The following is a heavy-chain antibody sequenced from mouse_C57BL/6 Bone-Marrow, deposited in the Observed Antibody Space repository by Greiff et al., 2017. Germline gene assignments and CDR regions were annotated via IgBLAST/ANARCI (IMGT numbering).Heavy chain of an antibody. CDR3: VRHRFTTVDLYYYAMDY. D-gene: IGHD1-1*01. J-gene: IGHJ4*01. Sequence: EVKVVESGGGLVQPKGSLKLSCAASGFSFNTYAMNWVRQAPGKGLEWVARIRSKSNNYATYYADSVKDRFTISRDDSESMLYLQMNNVKTEDTAMYYCVRHRFTTVDLYYYAMDYWGQGTSVTVSS. CDR2: IRSKSNNYAT. V-gene: IGHV10-1*01. CDR1: GFSFNTYA.